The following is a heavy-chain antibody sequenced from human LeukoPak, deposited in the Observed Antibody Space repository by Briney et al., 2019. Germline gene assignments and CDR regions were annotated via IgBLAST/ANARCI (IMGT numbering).Heavy chain of an antibody. D-gene: IGHD3-3*01. CDR2: ISYDGSNK. J-gene: IGHJ6*02. V-gene: IGHV3-30-3*01. Sequence: GRSLRLSCAASGFTFSSYAMHWVRQAPGKGLEWVAVISYDGSNKYYADSVKGRFTISRDNSKNTLYLQMNSLRAEDTAVYYCARDLYDFWSGYYSAWYYYGMDVWGQGTTVTVSS. CDR1: GFTFSSYA. CDR3: ARDLYDFWSGYYSAWYYYGMDV.